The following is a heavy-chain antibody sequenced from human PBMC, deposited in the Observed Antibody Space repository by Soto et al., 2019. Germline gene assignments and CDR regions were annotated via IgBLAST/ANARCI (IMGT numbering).Heavy chain of an antibody. Sequence: QVTLKESGPVLVKPTETLTLTCTVSGFSLSNARMGVSRIRQPPGKALEWLAHIFSSDEKSYTKSLKSRLTIPQDTPKSQVVLTVTNLDPVDTATYCCARRIAGYYYGMDVWGQGTTVTVSS. CDR1: GFSLSNARMG. CDR3: ARRIAGYYYGMDV. V-gene: IGHV2-26*01. J-gene: IGHJ6*02. CDR2: IFSSDEK. D-gene: IGHD3-10*01.